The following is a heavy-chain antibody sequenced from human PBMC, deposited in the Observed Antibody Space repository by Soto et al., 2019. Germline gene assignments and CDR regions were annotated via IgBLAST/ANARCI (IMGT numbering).Heavy chain of an antibody. CDR2: IIPIFGTA. D-gene: IGHD1-7*01. V-gene: IGHV1-69*13. Sequence: GASVKVSCKASGGTFSSYAISWVRQAPGQGLEWMGGIIPIFGTANYAQKFQGRVTITADESTSTAYMELSSLRSEDTAVYYCARSPSWNLPSWFDPWGQGTLVTVSS. CDR1: GGTFSSYA. CDR3: ARSPSWNLPSWFDP. J-gene: IGHJ5*02.